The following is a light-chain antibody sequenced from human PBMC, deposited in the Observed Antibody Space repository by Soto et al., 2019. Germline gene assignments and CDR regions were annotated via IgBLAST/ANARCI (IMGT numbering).Light chain of an antibody. J-gene: IGLJ1*01. V-gene: IGLV7-46*01. CDR3: LLSYNGPYV. CDR2: DTT. CDR1: TGAVTNGHY. Sequence: QVLVTQEPSVTVSPGGTVTLTCGSSTGAVTNGHYPYWFQQKPGQAPRTLIYDTTNRHSWTPARFSGSLLGGKAALTLSGAQPEDEAEYYCLLSYNGPYVFGTGTKVTVL.